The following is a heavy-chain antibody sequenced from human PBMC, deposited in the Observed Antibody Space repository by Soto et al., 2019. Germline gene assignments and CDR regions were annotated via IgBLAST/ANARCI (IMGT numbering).Heavy chain of an antibody. CDR3: AKDEGVVVAATSDY. D-gene: IGHD2-15*01. CDR1: GFTFSSYA. J-gene: IGHJ4*02. Sequence: GESLKISCAASGFTFSSYAMSWVRQAPGKGLEWVSAISGSGGSTYYADSVKGRFTISRDNSKNTLYLQMNSLRAEDTAVYYCAKDEGVVVAATSDYWGQGTLVTVSS. V-gene: IGHV3-23*01. CDR2: ISGSGGST.